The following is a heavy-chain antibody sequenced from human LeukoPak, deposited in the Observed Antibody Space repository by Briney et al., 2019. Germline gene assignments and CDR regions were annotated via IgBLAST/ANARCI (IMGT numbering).Heavy chain of an antibody. Sequence: GGSLRLSCAASGFTFSSYAMHWVRQAPGKGLEWVAVISYDGSNKYYADSVKGRFTISRDNSKNTLYLQMNSLRAEDTAVYYCAGGGSPHYFDYWGQGTLVTVSS. CDR2: ISYDGSNK. J-gene: IGHJ4*02. CDR1: GFTFSSYA. V-gene: IGHV3-30*04. CDR3: AGGGSPHYFDY. D-gene: IGHD3-16*01.